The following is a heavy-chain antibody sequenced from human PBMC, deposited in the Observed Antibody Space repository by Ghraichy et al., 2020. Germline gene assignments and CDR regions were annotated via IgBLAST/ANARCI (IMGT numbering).Heavy chain of an antibody. D-gene: IGHD3/OR15-3a*01. J-gene: IGHJ3*02. V-gene: IGHV4-59*13. CDR3: AGARGPWDAFI. CDR1: GGSISSYF. Sequence: GSLRLSCTVSGGSISSYFWVWIRKPPGKALEWIGYIYHSGSTKYNPSLRSRLTIEVDSSRNQFSLNLNSVTAADTAVYYCAGARGPWDAFICGAKGQMSPSLQ. CDR2: IYHSGST.